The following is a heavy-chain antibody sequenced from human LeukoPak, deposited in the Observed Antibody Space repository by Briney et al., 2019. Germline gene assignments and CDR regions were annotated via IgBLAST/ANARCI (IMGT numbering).Heavy chain of an antibody. J-gene: IGHJ3*02. CDR1: GFTFSSHG. D-gene: IGHD1-26*01. CDR3: AKPRGSYFDGAFDI. V-gene: IGHV3-23*01. CDR2: ISGSGDYT. Sequence: GGSLRLSCAASGFTFSSHGMSWVRQAPGKGLEWVSTISGSGDYTYYADSVKGRFTISRDNSKNTLYLQMNSLRAEDTAVYYCAKPRGSYFDGAFDIWGQGTMVTVSS.